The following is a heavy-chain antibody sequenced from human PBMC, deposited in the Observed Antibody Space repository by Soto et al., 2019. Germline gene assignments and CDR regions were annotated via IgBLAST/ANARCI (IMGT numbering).Heavy chain of an antibody. J-gene: IGHJ4*02. V-gene: IGHV3-33*01. CDR1: GFTFSSYG. CDR3: AREASRLQPNYRPLPPTDY. CDR2: IWYDGSNK. Sequence: GGSLRLSCAASGFTFSSYGMHWVRQAPGKGLEWVAVIWYDGSNKYYADSVKGRFTISRDNSKNTLYLQMNSLRAEDTAVYYCAREASRLQPNYRPLPPTDYWGQGVLVTVSS. D-gene: IGHD1-7*01.